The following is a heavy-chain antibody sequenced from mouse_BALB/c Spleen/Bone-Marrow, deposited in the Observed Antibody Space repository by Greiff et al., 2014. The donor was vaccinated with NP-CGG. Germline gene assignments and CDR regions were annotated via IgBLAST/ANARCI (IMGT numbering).Heavy chain of an antibody. Sequence: DVKLVESGAELVKPGASVKLSCTASGFNIKDTYMHWVKQRPEQGLEWIGRIDPANGNTKYDPKFQGKATITADTSSNTAYPQLSSLTSEDTAVYYCASYYYGSSSFAYWGQGTLVTVSA. CDR3: ASYYYGSSSFAY. CDR1: GFNIKDTY. CDR2: IDPANGNT. D-gene: IGHD1-1*01. J-gene: IGHJ3*01. V-gene: IGHV14-3*02.